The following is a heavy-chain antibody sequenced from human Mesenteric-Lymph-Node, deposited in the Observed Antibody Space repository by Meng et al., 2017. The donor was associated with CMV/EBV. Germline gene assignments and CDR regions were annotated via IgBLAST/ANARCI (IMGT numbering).Heavy chain of an antibody. CDR1: GFTFSSYS. CDR3: AKDISPVGGTTGFHGMDV. D-gene: IGHD1-7*01. CDR2: TTWNSDRA. J-gene: IGHJ6*02. Sequence: SLKISCAASGFTFSSYSMNWVRQAPGKGLEWVSSTTWNSDRAEYVDSVEGRFTISRDNAKNSLYLQMNGLRPEDTALYYCAKDISPVGGTTGFHGMDVWGQGTTVTVSS. V-gene: IGHV3-9*01.